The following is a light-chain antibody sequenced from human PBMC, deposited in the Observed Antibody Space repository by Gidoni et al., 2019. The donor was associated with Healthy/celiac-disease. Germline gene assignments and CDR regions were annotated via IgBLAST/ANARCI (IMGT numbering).Light chain of an antibody. J-gene: IGKJ3*01. CDR2: GAS. Sequence: ELVLTQPPATLSVSPGERATLSCRASQSVSSNLAWYQQKPGQAPRLLIYGASTRATGIPARFSGSGSGTEFTLTISSLQSEDFAVYYCQQYNNWPPVTFGPGTKVDIK. CDR3: QQYNNWPPVT. CDR1: QSVSSN. V-gene: IGKV3-15*01.